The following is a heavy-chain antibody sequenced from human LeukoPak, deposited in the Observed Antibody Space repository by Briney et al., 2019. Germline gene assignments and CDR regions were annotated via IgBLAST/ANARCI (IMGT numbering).Heavy chain of an antibody. Sequence: ASVKVSCKASGYTFTSYDINWVRQATGQGLEWMGWMNPNSGNTGYAQKFQGRVTTTRNTSISTAYMELSSLRSEDTAVYYCASCLSSSWYNPYYYYGMDVWGQGTTVTVSS. D-gene: IGHD6-13*01. J-gene: IGHJ6*02. CDR1: GYTFTSYD. CDR2: MNPNSGNT. V-gene: IGHV1-8*01. CDR3: ASCLSSSWYNPYYYYGMDV.